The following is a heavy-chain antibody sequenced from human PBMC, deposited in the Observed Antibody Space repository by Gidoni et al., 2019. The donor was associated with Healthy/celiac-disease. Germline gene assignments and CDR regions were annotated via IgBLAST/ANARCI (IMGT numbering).Heavy chain of an antibody. CDR1: GGTFTSYA. V-gene: IGHV1-69*01. Sequence: QLHLVQSWAEVKKPGSPVQDSCKASGGTFTSYAIRWVRTAPGQGLEWMGGIIPSFGTENYAQKFQGRVTITADESTSTADMELSSLRSEDTAVYYCARERITMVQGVPIGNWFDPWGQGTLVTVSS. J-gene: IGHJ5*02. CDR3: ARERITMVQGVPIGNWFDP. D-gene: IGHD3-10*01. CDR2: IIPSFGTE.